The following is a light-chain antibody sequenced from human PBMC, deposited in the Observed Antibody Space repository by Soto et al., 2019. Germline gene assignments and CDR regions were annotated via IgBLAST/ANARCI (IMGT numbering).Light chain of an antibody. Sequence: IQMTQSPSTLSASAGDRVTFTCRATQTICTWLAWYQQKPGKAPKLLIYQASTLDAGVPSRFSGSGSGTDFTLTINTLQPDDVATYYCQQSNSDPWTFGQGTKV. J-gene: IGKJ1*01. V-gene: IGKV1-5*03. CDR2: QAS. CDR3: QQSNSDPWT. CDR1: QTICTW.